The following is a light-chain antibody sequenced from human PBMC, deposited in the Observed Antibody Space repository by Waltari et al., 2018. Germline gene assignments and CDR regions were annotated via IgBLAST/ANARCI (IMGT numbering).Light chain of an antibody. V-gene: IGKV1-9*01. CDR1: QAISSY. J-gene: IGKJ4*01. CDR3: QQVKSYPLT. CDR2: GAS. Sequence: DIQLTQSPSFLSASVGQRITITCRPSQAISSYLAWYQQKPGRAPKVLISGASSLQSGVTSRFSGSGSGTEFNLTISSLQPEDSATYYCQQVKSYPLTFGGGTKVEIK.